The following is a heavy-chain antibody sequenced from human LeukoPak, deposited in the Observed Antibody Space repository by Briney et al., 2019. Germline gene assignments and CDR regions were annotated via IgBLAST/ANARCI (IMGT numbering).Heavy chain of an antibody. V-gene: IGHV3-48*03. CDR1: GFTFSSYE. Sequence: GGSLRLSCAASGFTFSSYEMNWVRQAPGKGLEWVSYISSSGSTIYYADSVKGRFTISRDNAKNSLYLQMNSLRAEDTAVYHCAFAEGMATTFDYWGQGTLVTVSS. CDR2: ISSSGSTI. D-gene: IGHD5-24*01. CDR3: AFAEGMATTFDY. J-gene: IGHJ4*02.